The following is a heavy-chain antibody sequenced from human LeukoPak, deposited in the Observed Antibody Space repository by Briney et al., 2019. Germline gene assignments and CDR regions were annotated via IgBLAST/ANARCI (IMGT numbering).Heavy chain of an antibody. CDR2: IYYSGST. J-gene: IGHJ4*02. CDR1: GGSISSGTYY. CDR3: ARVEMATIRD. V-gene: IGHV4-61*01. D-gene: IGHD5-24*01. Sequence: SETLSLTCAVSGGSISSGTYYWAWIRQPPGKGLEWIGYIYYSGSTNYNPSLKSRVTISVDTSKNQFSLKLSSVTAADTAVYYCARVEMATIRDWGQGTLVTVSS.